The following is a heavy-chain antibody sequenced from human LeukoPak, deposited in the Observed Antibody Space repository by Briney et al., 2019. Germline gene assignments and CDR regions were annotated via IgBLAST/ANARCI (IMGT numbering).Heavy chain of an antibody. Sequence: PGGSLRLSCAASGFSFGSYWLHWVRQAPGKGLVWGSHIKSDGSSTSYADSVKGRFTISRDNAKNTLYLQMNSLRAEDTAVYYCARDLLYFDFWSGYYEGDYYYGMDVWGQGTTVTVSS. J-gene: IGHJ6*02. V-gene: IGHV3-74*01. CDR2: IKSDGSST. CDR3: ARDLLYFDFWSGYYEGDYYYGMDV. CDR1: GFSFGSYW. D-gene: IGHD3-3*01.